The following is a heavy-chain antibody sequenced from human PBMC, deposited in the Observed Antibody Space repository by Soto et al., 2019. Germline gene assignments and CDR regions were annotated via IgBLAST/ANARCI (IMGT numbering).Heavy chain of an antibody. Sequence: QVQLVQSGAEVKKPGSSVKVSCKASGGTFNIYNINWVRQAPGQGLEWMGGILPIFGTTNYEQRFQGRLTIIADDSTSTAYMELSSLRSEDAAVYYCARDETGDSYYYYDGMDVWGQGTTVTVTS. CDR3: ARDETGDSYYYYDGMDV. CDR2: ILPIFGTT. J-gene: IGHJ6*02. CDR1: GGTFNIYN. D-gene: IGHD7-27*01. V-gene: IGHV1-69*01.